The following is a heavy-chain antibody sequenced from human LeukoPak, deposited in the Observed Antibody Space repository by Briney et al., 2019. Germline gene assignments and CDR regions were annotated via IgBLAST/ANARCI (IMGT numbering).Heavy chain of an antibody. Sequence: PGGSLRLSCAASGFTFSSYAMSWVRQAPGKGLEWVSFISGSGGSTYYADSVKGRFTISRDNSRNTLYLQMSSLRAEDTAVYYCVKHYYDSSGADAFDIWGQGAMVTVSS. J-gene: IGHJ3*02. CDR1: GFTFSSYA. D-gene: IGHD3-22*01. V-gene: IGHV3-23*01. CDR3: VKHYYDSSGADAFDI. CDR2: ISGSGGST.